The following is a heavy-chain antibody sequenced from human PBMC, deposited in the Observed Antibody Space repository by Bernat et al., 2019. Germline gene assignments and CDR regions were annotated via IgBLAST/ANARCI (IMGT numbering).Heavy chain of an antibody. Sequence: VQLVESGEGLVQPGGSLRLSCAASGFTLSDYSMHWVRQAPGKGLEYVSAISGGGGSTYYADSVKGRFTISRDDSKNTLYLQMNSLKTEDTAVYYCTTGDLTFDYWGQGTLVTVSS. J-gene: IGHJ4*02. CDR3: TTGDLTFDY. D-gene: IGHD4-17*01. CDR1: GFTLSDYS. V-gene: IGHV3-64*04. CDR2: ISGGGGST.